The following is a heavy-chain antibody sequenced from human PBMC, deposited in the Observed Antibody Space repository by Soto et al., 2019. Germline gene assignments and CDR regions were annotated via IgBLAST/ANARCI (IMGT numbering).Heavy chain of an antibody. CDR3: ARDNRANWNYEYYYGMDV. D-gene: IGHD1-7*01. CDR1: GGSISSGGYY. J-gene: IGHJ6*02. V-gene: IGHV4-31*03. Sequence: QVQLQESGPGLVKPSQTLSLTCTVSGGSISSGGYYWSWIRQHPGKGLEWIGYIYYSGSTYYNPSLKSRVTISVDTSKNQFSLKLSSVTAVDTAVYYCARDNRANWNYEYYYGMDVWGQGTTVTVSS. CDR2: IYYSGST.